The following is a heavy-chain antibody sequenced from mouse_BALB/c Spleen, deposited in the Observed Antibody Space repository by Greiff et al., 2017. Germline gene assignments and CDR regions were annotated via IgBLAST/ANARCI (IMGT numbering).Heavy chain of an antibody. D-gene: IGHD2-1*01. Sequence: EVKLVESGGDLVKPGGSLKLSCAASGFTFSSYGMSWVRQTPDKRLEWVATISSGGSYTYYPDSVKGRFTISRDNAKNTLYLQMSSLKSEDTAMYYCASPGNYPFDYWGQGTTLTVSS. CDR2: ISSGGSYT. CDR3: ASPGNYPFDY. V-gene: IGHV5-6*01. CDR1: GFTFSSYG. J-gene: IGHJ2*01.